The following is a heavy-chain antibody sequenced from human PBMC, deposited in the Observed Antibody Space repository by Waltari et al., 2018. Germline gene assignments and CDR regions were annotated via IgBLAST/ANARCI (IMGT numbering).Heavy chain of an antibody. D-gene: IGHD3-3*01. V-gene: IGHV3-23*01. CDR1: GFTFSSYA. CDR3: AKHREGVGARGYFDY. CDR2: IMGIVGST. J-gene: IGHJ4*02. Sequence: EVQLLESGGGLVQPGGSLRLSCAASGFTFSSYAMSWVRQAPGKGLEWVSAIMGIVGSTYDADSVKGRFTISRDNSKNTLYLQMNSLRAEDTAVYYCAKHREGVGARGYFDYWGQGTLVTVSS.